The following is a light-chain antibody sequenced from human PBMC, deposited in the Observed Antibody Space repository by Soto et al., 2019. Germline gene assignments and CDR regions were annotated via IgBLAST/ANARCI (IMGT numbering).Light chain of an antibody. Sequence: QLVLTQPPSASASLGASVTLTCTLSSGYSNYKVDWYQQRPGKGPRFVMRVGTGGIVGSKGDGIPDRFSVLGSGLNRYLTIKNIQEEDESDYHCWADPGSGSNFVYLVFGGGTKVTVL. CDR1: SGYSNYK. CDR3: WADPGSGSNFVYLV. J-gene: IGLJ2*01. CDR2: VGTGGIVG. V-gene: IGLV9-49*01.